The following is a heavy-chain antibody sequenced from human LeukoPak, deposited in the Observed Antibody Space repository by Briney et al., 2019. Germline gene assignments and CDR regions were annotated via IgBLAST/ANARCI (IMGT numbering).Heavy chain of an antibody. Sequence: SSETLSLNCTVSGDSINSYYWSWIRQPPGKGLEWIGYISFSGSTNYKPSLKNRVTISLDTSKNQVSLRLSSLTAADPAVYYCSKSAGRVYFSPYIGVWGTGTTVPVSS. CDR3: SKSAGRVYFSPYIGV. D-gene: IGHD1-26*01. CDR2: ISFSGST. CDR1: GDSINSYY. V-gene: IGHV4-4*09. J-gene: IGHJ6*03.